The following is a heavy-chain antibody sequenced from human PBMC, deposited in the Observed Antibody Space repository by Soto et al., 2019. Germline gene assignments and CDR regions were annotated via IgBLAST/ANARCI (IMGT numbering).Heavy chain of an antibody. V-gene: IGHV3-23*01. Sequence: PGGSLRLSCTASGFTFSTYALTWVRQAPGKGLEWVSAISGSGAGTYYADSVKGRFTISRDNSRNTLYLQVNSLRAEDTAVYFCAKPLYDSSGFSSMGNAFDIWGQGTMVT. CDR3: AKPLYDSSGFSSMGNAFDI. CDR1: GFTFSTYA. J-gene: IGHJ3*02. CDR2: ISGSGAGT. D-gene: IGHD3-22*01.